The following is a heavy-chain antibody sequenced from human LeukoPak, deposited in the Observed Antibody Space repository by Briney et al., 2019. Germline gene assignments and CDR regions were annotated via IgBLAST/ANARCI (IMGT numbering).Heavy chain of an antibody. CDR2: IKQDGSEK. Sequence: GGSLRLSCAASGFTFSSYWMSWVRQAPGKGLEWVANIKQDGSEKYYADSVKGRFTISRDNSKNTLYLQMNSLRAEDTAVYYCAKDHGITWFGELFHYWGQGTLVTVSS. J-gene: IGHJ4*02. V-gene: IGHV3-7*03. D-gene: IGHD3-10*01. CDR1: GFTFSSYW. CDR3: AKDHGITWFGELFHY.